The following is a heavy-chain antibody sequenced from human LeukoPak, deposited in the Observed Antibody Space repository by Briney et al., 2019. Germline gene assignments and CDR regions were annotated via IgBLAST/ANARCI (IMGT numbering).Heavy chain of an antibody. J-gene: IGHJ3*02. V-gene: IGHV4-59*01. CDR1: GGSISSFY. CDR3: AREESEVRDAFDI. CDR2: IYYSGST. Sequence: SETLSLTCTVSGGSISSFYWNWIRQPPGKGLEWIGYIYYSGSTNYNPSLKSRVTMSVDTSRNQFSLKLSSVTAADTAVYYCAREESEVRDAFDIWGQGTMVTVSS. D-gene: IGHD3-10*01.